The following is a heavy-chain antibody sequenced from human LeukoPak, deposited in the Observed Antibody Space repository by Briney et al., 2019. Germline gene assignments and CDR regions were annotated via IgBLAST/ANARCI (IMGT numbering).Heavy chain of an antibody. D-gene: IGHD3-22*01. V-gene: IGHV3-23*01. J-gene: IGHJ4*02. CDR1: GFTFSSYG. CDR3: AKGYDSSGSSPLYY. Sequence: PGGSLRLSCAASGFTFSSYGMTWVRQAPGKGLEWVSAISASGVITYYADFVRGRFTISRDNSKNTLYLQMNSLRADDTAVYYCAKGYDSSGSSPLYYWGQGTLVTVSS. CDR2: ISASGVIT.